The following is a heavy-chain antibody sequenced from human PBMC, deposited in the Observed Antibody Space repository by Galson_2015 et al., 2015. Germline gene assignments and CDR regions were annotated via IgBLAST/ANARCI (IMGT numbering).Heavy chain of an antibody. CDR3: ARGNCSSTSCYGSWFDP. CDR1: GFTFSSYW. V-gene: IGHV3-74*01. CDR2: INSDGSST. J-gene: IGHJ5*02. Sequence: LRLSCAASGFTFSSYWMHWVRQAPGKGLVWVSRINSDGSSTSYADSVKGRFTISRDNAKNTLYLQMNSLRAEDTAVYYCARGNCSSTSCYGSWFDPWGQGTLVTVSS. D-gene: IGHD2-2*01.